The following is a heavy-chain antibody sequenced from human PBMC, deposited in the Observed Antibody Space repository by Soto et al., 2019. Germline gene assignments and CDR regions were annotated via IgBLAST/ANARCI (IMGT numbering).Heavy chain of an antibody. Sequence: GGSLRLSCAASGFTFSSYAMHWVRQAQGKGLEWVAVISYDGSNKYYADSVKGRFTIDRDNSKNTLYLQMNSQRAEDTAVYYCSSDKPHGRAGTNNYYDYYGMDVCGQGTTVTVSS. CDR1: GFTFSSYA. CDR2: ISYDGSNK. J-gene: IGHJ6*02. V-gene: IGHV3-30-3*01. CDR3: SSDKPHGRAGTNNYYDYYGMDV. D-gene: IGHD6-13*01.